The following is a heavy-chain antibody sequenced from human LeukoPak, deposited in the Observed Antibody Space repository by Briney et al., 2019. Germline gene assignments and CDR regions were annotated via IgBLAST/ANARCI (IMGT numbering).Heavy chain of an antibody. CDR2: MNPNSGNT. V-gene: IGHV1-8*01. D-gene: IGHD5-18*01. J-gene: IGHJ4*02. Sequence: ASVKVSCKASGYTFTSYDINWVRQATGQGLEWMGWMNPNSGNTGYAQKFQGRVTMTRNTSMSTAYMELSSLRSEDTAVYYCARVGYSHGQVDYWGQGTLVTVSS. CDR1: GYTFTSYD. CDR3: ARVGYSHGQVDY.